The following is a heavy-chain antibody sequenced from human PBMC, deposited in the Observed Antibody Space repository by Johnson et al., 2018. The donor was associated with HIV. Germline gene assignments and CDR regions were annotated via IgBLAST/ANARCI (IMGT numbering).Heavy chain of an antibody. CDR1: GFTFDDYG. V-gene: IGHV3-20*04. Sequence: VQLVESGGGVIRPGGSLRLSCVASGFTFDDYGMSWVRQAPGKGLEWVSGINWNGGRTGYADSVKGRCTFSRDNAKNSLFLHMNSLRAEDTALYYCARVRIGGSYLRGDAFDIWGQGTMVTVSS. J-gene: IGHJ3*02. CDR3: ARVRIGGSYLRGDAFDI. D-gene: IGHD1-26*01. CDR2: INWNGGRT.